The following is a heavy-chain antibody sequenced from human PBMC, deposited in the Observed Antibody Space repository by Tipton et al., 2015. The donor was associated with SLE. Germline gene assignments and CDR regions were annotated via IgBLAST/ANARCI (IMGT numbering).Heavy chain of an antibody. CDR1: GGSISSGYYY. CDR3: ARGGGSPSY. V-gene: IGHV4-61*01. Sequence: TLSLTCTVSGGSISSGYYYWSWIRQPPGKGLEWIGYIYFTGSTNYNPSLKSRVTISVDMSKNQFSLKLTPVTAADTAVYYCARGGGSPSYWGQGTLVTVSS. J-gene: IGHJ4*02. D-gene: IGHD2-15*01. CDR2: IYFTGST.